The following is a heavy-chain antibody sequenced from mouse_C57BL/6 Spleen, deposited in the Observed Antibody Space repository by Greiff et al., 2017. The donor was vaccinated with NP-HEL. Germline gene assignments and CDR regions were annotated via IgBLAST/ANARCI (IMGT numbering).Heavy chain of an antibody. V-gene: IGHV2-9-1*01. J-gene: IGHJ4*01. CDR1: GFSLTSYA. D-gene: IGHD1-1*01. CDR2: IWTGGGT. Sequence: VMLVESGPGLVAPSQSLSITCTVSGFSLTSYAISWVRQPPGKGLEWLGVIWTGGGTNYNSALKSSLSISKDNSKSQVFLKMNSLQTDDTARYYCSTPMDYYGSSFYAMDYWGQGTSVTVSS. CDR3: STPMDYYGSSFYAMDY.